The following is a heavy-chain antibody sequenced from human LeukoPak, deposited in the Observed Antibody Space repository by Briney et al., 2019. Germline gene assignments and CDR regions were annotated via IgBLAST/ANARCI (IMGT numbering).Heavy chain of an antibody. CDR2: ISGSGGST. V-gene: IGHV3-23*01. D-gene: IGHD3-3*01. Sequence: GGSLRLSCAASGFTFSSYAMGWVRQAPGKGLEWVSAISGSGGSTYYADSVKGRFTISRDNSKNTLYLQMNSLRAEDTAVYYCAKGIFGVVKYYFDYWGQGTLVTVSS. CDR3: AKGIFGVVKYYFDY. J-gene: IGHJ4*02. CDR1: GFTFSSYA.